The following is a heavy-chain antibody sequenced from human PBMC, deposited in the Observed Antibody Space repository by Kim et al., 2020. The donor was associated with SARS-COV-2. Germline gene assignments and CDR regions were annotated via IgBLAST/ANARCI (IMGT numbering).Heavy chain of an antibody. CDR3: ARGSGWAFDY. D-gene: IGHD6-19*01. CDR1: GYTFLNYV. J-gene: IGHJ4*02. Sequence: ASVKVSCKASGYTFLNYVMHWVRQAPGQRPEWMGLISIGNDNTKFSRKFQGRVTITRDTSASTAYMELTSLRSEDTAIYYCARGSGWAFDYWGQGTLGTV. V-gene: IGHV1-3*04. CDR2: ISIGNDNT.